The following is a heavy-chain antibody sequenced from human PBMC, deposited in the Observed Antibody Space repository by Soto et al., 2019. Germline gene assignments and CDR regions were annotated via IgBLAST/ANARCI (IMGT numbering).Heavy chain of an antibody. Sequence: PGGSLRLSCAASGFTFDDYGMSWVRQAPGKGLEWVSGINWNGGSTGYADSVKGRFTISRDNAKNSLYLQMNSLRAEDTALYYCARDKRRYFDWLLYPFDYWGQGTLVTVSS. J-gene: IGHJ4*02. CDR3: ARDKRRYFDWLLYPFDY. CDR1: GFTFDDYG. CDR2: INWNGGST. V-gene: IGHV3-20*04. D-gene: IGHD3-9*01.